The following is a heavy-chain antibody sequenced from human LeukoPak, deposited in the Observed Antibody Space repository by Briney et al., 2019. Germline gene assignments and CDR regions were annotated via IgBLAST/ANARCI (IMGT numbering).Heavy chain of an antibody. Sequence: ASVKVSCKASGYTFTGYYMHWVRQAPGQGLEWMGWINPNSGGTNYAQKFQGRVTMTRDTSISTAYMELSRLRSDDTAVYYCATGLPAAIWYFDLWGRGTLVTVSS. CDR2: INPNSGGT. CDR3: ATGLPAAIWYFDL. CDR1: GYTFTGYY. V-gene: IGHV1-2*02. J-gene: IGHJ2*01. D-gene: IGHD2-2*01.